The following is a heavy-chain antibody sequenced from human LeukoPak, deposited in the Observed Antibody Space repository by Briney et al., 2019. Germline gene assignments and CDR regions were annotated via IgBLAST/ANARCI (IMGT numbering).Heavy chain of an antibody. Sequence: GASVKVSCKASGYTFTSYGISWVRQAPGQGLEWMGWISAYNGNTNYAQKLQGRVTMTTDTSTSTAYMELRSLRSDDTAVYYCARDRYSGYDWENFDYWGRGTLVTVSS. V-gene: IGHV1-18*01. CDR1: GYTFTSYG. CDR2: ISAYNGNT. D-gene: IGHD5-12*01. CDR3: ARDRYSGYDWENFDY. J-gene: IGHJ4*02.